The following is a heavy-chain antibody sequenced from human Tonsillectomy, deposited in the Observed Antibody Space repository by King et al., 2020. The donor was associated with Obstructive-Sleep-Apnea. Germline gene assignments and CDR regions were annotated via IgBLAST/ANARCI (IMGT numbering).Heavy chain of an antibody. J-gene: IGHJ6*02. CDR2: IYWDDDK. CDR1: GLSLSSNAMR. CDR3: ARPSGGHGMDV. Sequence: ITLKESGPTLVKPPQTLTLTCTFSGLSLSSNAMRVAWIRQPPGKALEWLALIYWDDDKRYSPSLKSRLTITKDTYKNQVVLTMTNMDPVDTATYYCARPSGGHGMDVWGQGTTVTVSS. V-gene: IGHV2-5*02.